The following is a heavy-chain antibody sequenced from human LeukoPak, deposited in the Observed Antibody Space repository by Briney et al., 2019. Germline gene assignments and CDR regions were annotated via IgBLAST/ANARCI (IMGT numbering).Heavy chain of an antibody. D-gene: IGHD3-10*01. V-gene: IGHV3-53*01. CDR2: IYSGDNT. CDR1: GFTVSNNY. Sequence: GGSLRLSCAASGFTVSNNYMSWVRQAPGKGLEWVSVIYSGDNTYYADPVKGRFTISRDNSKNTVYLQMNSLRAEDTAVYYCAKGVSGYGSGRPFDYWGQGTLVTVSS. CDR3: AKGVSGYGSGRPFDY. J-gene: IGHJ4*02.